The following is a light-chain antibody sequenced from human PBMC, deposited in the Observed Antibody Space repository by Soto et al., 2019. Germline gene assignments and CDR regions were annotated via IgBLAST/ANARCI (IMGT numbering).Light chain of an antibody. CDR1: QYIGNY. CDR3: QQTYNSPLT. V-gene: IGKV1-39*01. J-gene: IGKJ1*01. Sequence: DIQVTQSPPSLSASVGDTITITCRATQYIGNYLNWYQQKPGKAPKLLIYKASTLKSGVPSRFSGSGSGTEFTLTISSLQPDDFAVYYCQQTYNSPLTFGQGTKVDIK. CDR2: KAS.